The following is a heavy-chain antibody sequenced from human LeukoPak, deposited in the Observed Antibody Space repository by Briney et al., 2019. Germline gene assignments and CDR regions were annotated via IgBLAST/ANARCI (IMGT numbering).Heavy chain of an antibody. CDR3: ARAVITFGAAVAKGFDC. D-gene: IGHD3-16*01. J-gene: IGHJ4*02. V-gene: IGHV4-59*01. CDR1: GGSFSTYY. Sequence: SETLSPTCAVSGGSFSTYYWTWIRQPPGKGLEWVGYIYYSGSTDYNSSLKSRVTMSLDTSKNQFSLKLSSVPAADTDVYYCARAVITFGAAVAKGFDCWGQGTLVTVSS. CDR2: IYYSGST.